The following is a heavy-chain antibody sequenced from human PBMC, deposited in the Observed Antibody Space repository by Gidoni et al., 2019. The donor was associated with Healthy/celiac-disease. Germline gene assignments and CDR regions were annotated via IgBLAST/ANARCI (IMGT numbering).Heavy chain of an antibody. V-gene: IGHV3-30*03. CDR1: GFTFSSYG. CDR3: ARGRDLAARYLFDY. Sequence: QVQLVESGGGVVQPGRSLRLSCAASGFTFSSYGMHWVRQAPGKGLEWVAVISYDGSNKYYADSVKGRFTISRDNSKNTLYLQMNSLRAEDTAVYYCARGRDLAARYLFDYWGQGTLVTVSS. D-gene: IGHD6-6*01. J-gene: IGHJ4*02. CDR2: ISYDGSNK.